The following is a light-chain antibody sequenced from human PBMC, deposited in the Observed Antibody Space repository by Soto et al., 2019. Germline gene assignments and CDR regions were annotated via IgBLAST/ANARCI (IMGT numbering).Light chain of an antibody. CDR2: GAS. CDR3: QQYGSSPLT. Sequence: EIVLTQSPGTLSLSPGERATLSCRASQSVYSNYLAWYQQKPGQSPRLLMYGASTRVTGIPDRFSGSASGTDFTLTISRLEPEDFAVYYCQQYGSSPLTFGAGTKGDIK. V-gene: IGKV3-20*01. J-gene: IGKJ3*01. CDR1: QSVYSNY.